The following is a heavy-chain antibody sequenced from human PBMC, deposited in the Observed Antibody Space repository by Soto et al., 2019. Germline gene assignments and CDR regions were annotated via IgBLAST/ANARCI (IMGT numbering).Heavy chain of an antibody. CDR3: ARRNESGYATGGMDV. J-gene: IGHJ6*02. V-gene: IGHV1-69*01. D-gene: IGHD5-12*01. CDR1: GGTFSSYA. Sequence: QVQLVQSGAEVKKPGSSVKVSCKASGGTFSSYAISWVRQAPGQGLEWMGGIIPIFGTANYAQKFQGRVTITAEESTRPAYMELSSLRSEDTDVYYCARRNESGYATGGMDVWGPGTTVTVSS. CDR2: IIPIFGTA.